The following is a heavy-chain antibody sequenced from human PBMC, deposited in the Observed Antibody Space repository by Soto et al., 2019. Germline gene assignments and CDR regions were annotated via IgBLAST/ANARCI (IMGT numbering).Heavy chain of an antibody. J-gene: IGHJ6*02. D-gene: IGHD3-3*01. CDR1: GFTFSSYG. CDR3: ARDPYYDFWSGYHYYYYYYGMDV. Sequence: PGGSLRLSCAASGFTFSSYGMHWVRQAPGKGLEWVAVIWYDGSNKYYAESVKGRFTISRDNSKNTLYLQMNSLRAEDTAVYYCARDPYYDFWSGYHYYYYYYGMDVWGQGTTVTVSS. CDR2: IWYDGSNK. V-gene: IGHV3-33*01.